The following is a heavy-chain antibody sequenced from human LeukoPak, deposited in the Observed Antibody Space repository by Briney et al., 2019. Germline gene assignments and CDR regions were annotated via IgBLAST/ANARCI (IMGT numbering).Heavy chain of an antibody. Sequence: VASVKVSCKASGYTFTGYYMHWVRQAPGQGLEWMGRINPNSGGTNYAQKFQGRVTMTRDTSISTAYMELSRLRSDDTAVYYCARVGANIVVVPAASAYFQHWGQGTLVTVSS. CDR2: INPNSGGT. CDR3: ARVGANIVVVPAASAYFQH. V-gene: IGHV1-2*06. J-gene: IGHJ1*01. D-gene: IGHD2-2*01. CDR1: GYTFTGYY.